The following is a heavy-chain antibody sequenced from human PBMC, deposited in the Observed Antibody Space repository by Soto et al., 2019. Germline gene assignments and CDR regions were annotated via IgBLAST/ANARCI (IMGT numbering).Heavy chain of an antibody. CDR1: GDSVSSNSAA. D-gene: IGHD6-13*01. CDR2: TYYRSKWYN. V-gene: IGHV6-1*01. CDR3: ARGAGTAAGTLYYYGMDV. Sequence: QTLSLTCAISGDSVSSNSAAWNWIRQSPSRGLEWLGRTYYRSKWYNDYAVSVKSRITINPDTSKNQFSLQLNSVTPEDTAVYYCARGAGTAAGTLYYYGMDVWGQGTTVTVSS. J-gene: IGHJ6*02.